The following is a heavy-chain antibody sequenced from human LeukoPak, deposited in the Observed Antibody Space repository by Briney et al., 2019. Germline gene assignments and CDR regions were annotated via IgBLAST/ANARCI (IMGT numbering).Heavy chain of an antibody. Sequence: GGSLRLSCAASGFNVSNNYMSWVRQAPGKGLEWVSVLYSGYSTYYTDSVKGRFTISRDNSKNTLYLQMSILRTEDAAMYYCARVGLLTGYHAFDVWGLGTLVIVSS. CDR3: ARVGLLTGYHAFDV. CDR2: LYSGYST. J-gene: IGHJ3*01. D-gene: IGHD3-9*01. CDR1: GFNVSNNY. V-gene: IGHV3-53*01.